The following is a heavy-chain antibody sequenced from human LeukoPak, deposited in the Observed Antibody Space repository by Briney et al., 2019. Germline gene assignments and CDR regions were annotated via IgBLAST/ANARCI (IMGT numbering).Heavy chain of an antibody. D-gene: IGHD6-19*01. J-gene: IGHJ4*02. CDR3: AESESRYRSGWFDY. Sequence: SVKLSCKASGGTFCSYAISWVRQAPGQGLEWMGGIIPIFGTANYAQKFQGRVTITADESTSTAYMELSSLRSEDTAVYYCAESESRYRSGWFDYWGKEPLVTVSS. V-gene: IGHV1-69*01. CDR2: IIPIFGTA. CDR1: GGTFCSYA.